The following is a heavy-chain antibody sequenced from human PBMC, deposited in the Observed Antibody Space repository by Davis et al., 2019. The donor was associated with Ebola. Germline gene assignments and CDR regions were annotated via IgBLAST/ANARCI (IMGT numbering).Heavy chain of an antibody. D-gene: IGHD1-26*01. CDR3: VVGAMPNYFDY. CDR1: GFAFSRNW. Sequence: ESLKISCAASGFAFSRNWMHWVRQVPGKGLVWVSRINSDGRRANYADSVQGRFTISRHNSKNTLYLQMNSLRAEDTAVYYCVVGAMPNYFDYWGQGTLVTVSS. CDR2: INSDGRRA. J-gene: IGHJ4*02. V-gene: IGHV3-74*01.